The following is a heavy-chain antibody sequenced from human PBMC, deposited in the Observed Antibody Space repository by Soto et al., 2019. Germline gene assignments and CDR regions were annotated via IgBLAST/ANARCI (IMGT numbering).Heavy chain of an antibody. CDR1: GYTFTGYY. D-gene: IGHD3-9*01. CDR2: INPNSGGT. Sequence: GASVKVSCKASGYTFTGYYMHWVRQAPGQGLEWMGWINPNSGGTNYAQKFQGWVTMTRDTSISTAYMEPSRLRSDDTAVYYCARGPGYDILTGYYNVSCPALDYWGQGTLVTVSS. V-gene: IGHV1-2*04. CDR3: ARGPGYDILTGYYNVSCPALDY. J-gene: IGHJ4*02.